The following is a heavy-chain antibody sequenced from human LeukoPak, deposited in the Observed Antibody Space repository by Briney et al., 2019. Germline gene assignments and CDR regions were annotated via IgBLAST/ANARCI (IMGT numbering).Heavy chain of an antibody. D-gene: IGHD2-2*01. CDR1: GYSFTSYW. V-gene: IGHV5-51*01. CDR3: ARGYCGSTSCYRFDS. Sequence: GESLKISCKGSGYSFTSYWIGWVRQMPGKGLEWMGIIYPGDSDTRYSPSFQGQVTISADKSISTAYLQWSSLKASDTAMYYCARGYCGSTSCYRFDSWGQGTLVTVSS. CDR2: IYPGDSDT. J-gene: IGHJ4*02.